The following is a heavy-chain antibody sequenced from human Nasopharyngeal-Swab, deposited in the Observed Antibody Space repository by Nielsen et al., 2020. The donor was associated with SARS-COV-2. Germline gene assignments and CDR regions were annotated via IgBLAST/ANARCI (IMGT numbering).Heavy chain of an antibody. CDR1: GFTFTSSA. CDR3: AAGGTGAARPHYYYGTDV. CDR2: IVVGSGNT. Sequence: SVKVSCKASGFTFTSSAVQWVRQARGQRLEWIGWIVVGSGNTNYAQKFQERVTITRDMSTSTAYMELSSLRSEDTAVYYCAAGGTGAARPHYYYGTDVWGQGTTVTVSS. V-gene: IGHV1-58*01. D-gene: IGHD6-6*01. J-gene: IGHJ6*02.